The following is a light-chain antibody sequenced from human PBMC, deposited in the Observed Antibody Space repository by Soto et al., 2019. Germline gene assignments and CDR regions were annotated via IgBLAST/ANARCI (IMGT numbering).Light chain of an antibody. CDR3: SSYSSSSALDVI. CDR2: EVT. J-gene: IGLJ2*01. V-gene: IGLV2-14*01. Sequence: QSALAQPASVSRSPGQSITISCAGTNRDVGGYNYVSWYQQNPGKAPKLIIYEVTYRPSGVSNRFSGSKSGNTASLTISGLQAEDEADYYCSSYSSSSALDVIFGGGTKLTVL. CDR1: NRDVGGYNY.